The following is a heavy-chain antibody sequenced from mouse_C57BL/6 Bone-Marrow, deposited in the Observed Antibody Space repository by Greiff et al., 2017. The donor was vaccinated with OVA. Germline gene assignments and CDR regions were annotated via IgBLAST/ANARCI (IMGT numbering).Heavy chain of an antibody. CDR3: ARWDINYYGSSYLAWFAY. CDR1: GYTFTSYW. J-gene: IGHJ3*01. CDR2: IHPNSGST. Sequence: QVQLQQPGAELVKPGASVKLSCKASGYTFTSYWMHWVKQRPGQGLEWIGMIHPNSGSTNYNEKFKSKATLTVDKSSSTAYMQLSSLTSEDSAVYYCARWDINYYGSSYLAWFAYWGQGTLVTVSA. V-gene: IGHV1-64*01. D-gene: IGHD1-1*01.